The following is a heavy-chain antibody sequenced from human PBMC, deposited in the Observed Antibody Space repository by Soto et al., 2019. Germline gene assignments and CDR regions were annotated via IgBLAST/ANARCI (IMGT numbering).Heavy chain of an antibody. J-gene: IGHJ4*02. Sequence: GSLRLSCAASGFTFSSYWMHWVRQAPGKGLVWVSRVNSDGSITNYADAVKGRFTISRDNAKNTLYLQMDGLRAEDTAVYYCARVGATTWYWGQGTLVTVSS. V-gene: IGHV3-74*01. CDR1: GFTFSSYW. CDR3: ARVGATTWY. D-gene: IGHD1-26*01. CDR2: VNSDGSIT.